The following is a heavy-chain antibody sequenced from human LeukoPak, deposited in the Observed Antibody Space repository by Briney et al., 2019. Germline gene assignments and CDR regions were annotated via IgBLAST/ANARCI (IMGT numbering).Heavy chain of an antibody. Sequence: SQTLSLTCAISGDSVSSNSAAWNWIRQSPSRGLEWLGRTYYRSKWYNDYAVSVKSRITINPDTSKNQFSLQLNSVTPEDTAVYYCARKVVIFSRLVTIFDYWGQGTLVTVSS. D-gene: IGHD4-23*01. CDR3: ARKVVIFSRLVTIFDY. J-gene: IGHJ4*02. CDR2: TYYRSKWYN. V-gene: IGHV6-1*01. CDR1: GDSVSSNSAA.